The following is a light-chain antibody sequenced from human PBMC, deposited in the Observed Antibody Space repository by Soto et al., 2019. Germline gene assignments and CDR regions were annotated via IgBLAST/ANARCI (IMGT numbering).Light chain of an antibody. CDR3: LLSYNGPYV. Sequence: AVGTQEPSLTVCPGGTVTLTWGSSTGAVTNGHYPYWFQQKPGQAPRTLIYDTTNRHSWTPARFSGSLLGGKAALTLSGAQPEDEAEYYCLLSYNGPYVFGTGTKVTVL. CDR2: DTT. V-gene: IGLV7-46*01. CDR1: TGAVTNGHY. J-gene: IGLJ1*01.